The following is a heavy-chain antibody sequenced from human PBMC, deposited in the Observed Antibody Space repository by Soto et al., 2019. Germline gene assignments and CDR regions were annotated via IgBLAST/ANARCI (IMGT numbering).Heavy chain of an antibody. CDR1: DDSINSDKYY. V-gene: IGHV4-39*01. D-gene: IGHD3-9*01. CDR2: IYYRGNA. J-gene: IGHJ4*02. Sequence: SETLSLTCSVSDDSINSDKYYWGWIRQPPGKGLEWIGSIYYRGNAYYNPSLQTRVTISLDKSKGQFTLKLNSVTAADSAVYFCARLEGLATISYYFDFWGPGALVTVSS. CDR3: ARLEGLATISYYFDF.